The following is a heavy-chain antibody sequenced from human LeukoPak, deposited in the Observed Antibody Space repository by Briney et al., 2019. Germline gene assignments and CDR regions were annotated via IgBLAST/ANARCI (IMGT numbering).Heavy chain of an antibody. V-gene: IGHV3-33*08. J-gene: IGHJ6*02. CDR3: ARDIVATTYYYYYGMDV. CDR2: IWYDGSNK. Sequence: GGSLRLSCAASGFTFSSYAMHWVRQAPGKGLEWVAVIWYDGSNKYYADSVKGRFTISRDNSKNTLYLQMNSLRAEDTAVYYCARDIVATTYYYYYGMDVWGQGTTVTVSS. CDR1: GFTFSSYA. D-gene: IGHD5-12*01.